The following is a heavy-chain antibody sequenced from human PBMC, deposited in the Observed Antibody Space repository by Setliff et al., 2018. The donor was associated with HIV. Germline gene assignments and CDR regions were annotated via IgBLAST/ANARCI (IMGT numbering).Heavy chain of an antibody. J-gene: IGHJ4*02. CDR3: VSHIAVGPLGYFDY. D-gene: IGHD6-19*01. V-gene: IGHV4-39*07. Sequence: SETLSLTCTVSGGSISSSSYYWGWIRQPPGKGLEWIGSISYSGSTYYNPSLKSRLTISIDTSKNQVSLKLTSVTAADTAVYYCVSHIAVGPLGYFDYWGQGTPVTVSS. CDR2: ISYSGST. CDR1: GGSISSSSYY.